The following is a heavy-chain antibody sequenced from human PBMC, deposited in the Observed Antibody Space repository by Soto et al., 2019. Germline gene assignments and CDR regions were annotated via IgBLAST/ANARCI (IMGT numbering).Heavy chain of an antibody. CDR1: GGSISSSNW. V-gene: IGHV4-4*02. CDR2: IYHSGST. Sequence: SETLSLTCAVSGGSISSSNWWSWVRQPPGKGLEWIGEIYHSGSTNYNPSLKSRVTISVDKSKNQFSLKLSSVTAADTAVYYCAREDLTSYCGGDCYPGYWGQGTLVTVSS. CDR3: AREDLTSYCGGDCYPGY. J-gene: IGHJ4*02. D-gene: IGHD2-21*02.